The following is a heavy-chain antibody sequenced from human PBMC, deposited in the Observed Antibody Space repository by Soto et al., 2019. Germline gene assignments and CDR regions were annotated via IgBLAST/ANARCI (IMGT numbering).Heavy chain of an antibody. J-gene: IGHJ6*02. CDR3: ERLNGYCFGTSCNGYYGKDV. CDR1: GGCLSTYN. D-gene: IGHD2-2*03. CDR2: IDYSGST. V-gene: IGHV4-59*01. Sequence: KASETLSLTCTVSGGCLSTYNWGWIRQPPVKGLEWIGYIDYSGSTNYNPSLKSRVTISVDTSKNQVSLKLSSVTAADTAVYYCERLNGYCFGTSCNGYYGKDVWGQGTTVTVSS.